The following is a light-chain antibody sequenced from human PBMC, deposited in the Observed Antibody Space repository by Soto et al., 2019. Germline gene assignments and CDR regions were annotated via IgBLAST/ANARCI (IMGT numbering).Light chain of an antibody. CDR1: SSDIGCYNY. V-gene: IGLV2-14*01. CDR2: DVS. Sequence: QSALTQPASVSGSPGQSTTISCTGTSSDIGCYNYVSWYQQLPGEAPKLIIYDVSDRPSGVSTRFYGSKSGNTASLPISGLQAEDEGDDYCSSFTSRHTYVFGNGTKLTVL. J-gene: IGLJ1*01. CDR3: SSFTSRHTYV.